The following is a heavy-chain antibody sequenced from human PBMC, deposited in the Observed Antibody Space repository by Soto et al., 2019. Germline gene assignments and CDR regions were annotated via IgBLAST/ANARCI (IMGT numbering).Heavy chain of an antibody. V-gene: IGHV3-49*04. J-gene: IGHJ4*02. D-gene: IGHD3-3*01. CDR2: IRSKAYGEIP. CDR3: GRSFLSGRHX. CDR1: GFTFRDYA. Sequence: GGSLRLSCTVSGFTFRDYAVNWARQAPGKGLEWVVFIRSKAYGEIPEYAASVKGRFTIFRDDSKAIAYLQMNRLKTEDTAVYYCGRSFLSGRHXWGQGTLVTVSX.